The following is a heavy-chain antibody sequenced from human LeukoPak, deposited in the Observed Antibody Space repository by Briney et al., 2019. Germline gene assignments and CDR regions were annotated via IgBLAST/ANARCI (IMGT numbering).Heavy chain of an antibody. CDR1: GGSISSSSYY. CDR3: ARDDSSIAALDY. D-gene: IGHD6-6*01. CDR2: IYYSGST. Sequence: SETLSLTCTVSGGSISSSSYYWGWIRQPPGKGLEWIGSIYYSGSTYYNPSLKSRVTISVDTSKNQFSLKLSSVTAADTAVYYCARDDSSIAALDYWGKGTLVTVSS. V-gene: IGHV4-39*07. J-gene: IGHJ4*02.